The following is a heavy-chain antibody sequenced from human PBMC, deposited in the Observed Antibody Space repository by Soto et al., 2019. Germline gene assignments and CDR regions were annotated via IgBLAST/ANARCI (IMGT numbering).Heavy chain of an antibody. CDR1: GFTFSDFP. CDR2: ISYDGNDK. D-gene: IGHD3-10*01. Sequence: QVELVESGGGVVQPGTSLRLSCVASGFTFSDFPLHWVRQAPGKGLEWVAVISYDGNDKSYSDSVKGRFTISRDNSKRTMYLQMNSLRADDMAVYQCARAMRHDYASGRLDYLSQGTLVTVSS. J-gene: IGHJ4*02. V-gene: IGHV3-30-3*01. CDR3: ARAMRHDYASGRLDY.